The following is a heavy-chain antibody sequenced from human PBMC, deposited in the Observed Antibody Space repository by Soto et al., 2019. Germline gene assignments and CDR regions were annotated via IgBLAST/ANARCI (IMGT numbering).Heavy chain of an antibody. D-gene: IGHD3-9*01. V-gene: IGHV3-30*03. J-gene: IGHJ4*02. Sequence: QVQLVESGGGVVQPGRSLRLSCVVSGFTFSNYGMHWVRQAPGKGLEWVAVISYDGNNKYYADSVKGRFTISRDNSKNTLYLQMDILRAEDTDVYYGATDLLPYFDWSPLDYWGQGTLVTVSS. CDR1: GFTFSNYG. CDR2: ISYDGNNK. CDR3: ATDLLPYFDWSPLDY.